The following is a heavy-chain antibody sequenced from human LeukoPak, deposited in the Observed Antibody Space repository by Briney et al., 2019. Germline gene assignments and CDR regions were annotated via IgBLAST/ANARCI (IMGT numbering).Heavy chain of an antibody. CDR3: ARTYYYDSADFRILYGMDV. Sequence: AASVKVSCKASGYTFTTYDINWVRQATGQGLEWMGWMDPNSGNTGYAQKFQGRVTMTRNTSIRTAYMELSSLRSEDTAVYYCARTYYYDSADFRILYGMDVWGQGTTVTVSS. CDR2: MDPNSGNT. J-gene: IGHJ6*02. D-gene: IGHD3-22*01. V-gene: IGHV1-8*01. CDR1: GYTFTTYD.